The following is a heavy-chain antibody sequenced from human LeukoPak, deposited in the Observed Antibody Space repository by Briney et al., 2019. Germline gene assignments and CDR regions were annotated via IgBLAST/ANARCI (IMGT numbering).Heavy chain of an antibody. CDR1: GFTFSSYA. D-gene: IGHD3-16*01. CDR3: ATDGAYGLTH. CDR2: ISYDGSNK. Sequence: GGSLRLSCAASGFTFSSYAMHWVRQAPGKGLEWVAVISYDGSNKYYADSVKGRFTVSRDNNKDMVYLQMSSLRAEDTAVYYCATDGAYGLTHWGQGTLVTVSS. V-gene: IGHV3-30*07. J-gene: IGHJ4*02.